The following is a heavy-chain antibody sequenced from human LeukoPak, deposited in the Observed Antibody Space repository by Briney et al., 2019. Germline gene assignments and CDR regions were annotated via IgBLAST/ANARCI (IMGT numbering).Heavy chain of an antibody. CDR2: INPNSGGT. V-gene: IGHV1-2*06. D-gene: IGHD6-6*01. CDR3: ARDRVGSSSSNRLYY. Sequence: ASVKVSXKASGYTFTGYYMHWVRQAPGQGLEWMGRINPNSGGTNYAQKFQGRVTMTRDTSISTAYMELSRLRSDDTAVYYCARDRVGSSSSNRLYYWGQGTLVTVSS. J-gene: IGHJ4*02. CDR1: GYTFTGYY.